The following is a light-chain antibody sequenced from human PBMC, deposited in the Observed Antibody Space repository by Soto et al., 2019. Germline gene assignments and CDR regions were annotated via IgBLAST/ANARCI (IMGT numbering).Light chain of an antibody. Sequence: DIQMTQSPSTLSASVGDRVTITCRASQSIFSWLAWYQQKPGKAPKLLIYKASSLESGVPSRFSGSGSWTEFTLTISSLQSDAFAAYYCHQYNSYPYTFGQGTKLEIK. CDR3: HQYNSYPYT. J-gene: IGKJ2*01. CDR1: QSIFSW. V-gene: IGKV1-5*03. CDR2: KAS.